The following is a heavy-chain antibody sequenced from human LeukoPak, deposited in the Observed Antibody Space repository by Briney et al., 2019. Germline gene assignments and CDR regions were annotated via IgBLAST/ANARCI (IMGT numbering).Heavy chain of an antibody. J-gene: IGHJ5*02. CDR1: GYTFTGYY. CDR2: INPNSGGT. D-gene: IGHD2-2*01. CDR3: AGDIVVVPAQTLGFDP. V-gene: IGHV1-2*02. Sequence: ASVKVSCKASGYTFTGYYMHWVRQAPGQGLEWMGWINPNSGGTNYAQKFQGRVTMTRDTSISTAYMELSRLRSDDTAVYYCAGDIVVVPAQTLGFDPWGQGTLVTVSS.